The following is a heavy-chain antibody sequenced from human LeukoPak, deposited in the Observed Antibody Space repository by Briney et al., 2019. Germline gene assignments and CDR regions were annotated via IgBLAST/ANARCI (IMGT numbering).Heavy chain of an antibody. CDR3: ARGTRGYCSSTSCYKNYYYMDV. J-gene: IGHJ6*03. CDR1: GGSISSGGYY. D-gene: IGHD2-2*02. V-gene: IGHV4-61*08. Sequence: PSQTLSLTCTVSGGSISSGGYYWSWIRQPPGKGLEWIGYIYYSGSTNYNPSLKSRVTISVDTSKNQFSLKLSSVTAADTAVYYCARGTRGYCSSTSCYKNYYYMDVWGKGTTVTVSS. CDR2: IYYSGST.